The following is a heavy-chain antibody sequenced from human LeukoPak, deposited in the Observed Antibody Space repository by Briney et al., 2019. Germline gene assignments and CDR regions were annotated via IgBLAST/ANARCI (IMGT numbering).Heavy chain of an antibody. CDR3: ARWIQLWLRENDAFDI. CDR2: ISYDGSNK. V-gene: IGHV3-30*04. J-gene: IGHJ3*02. Sequence: GGSLRLSCAASGFTFRSYAMHWVRQAPGKGLEWVAVISYDGSNKYYADSVKGRFTISRDNSKNTLYLQMNSLRAEDTAVYYCARWIQLWLRENDAFDIWGQGTMVTVSS. CDR1: GFTFRSYA. D-gene: IGHD5-18*01.